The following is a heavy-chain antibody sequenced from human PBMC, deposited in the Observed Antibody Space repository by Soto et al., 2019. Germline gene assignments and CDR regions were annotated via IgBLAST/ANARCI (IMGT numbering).Heavy chain of an antibody. D-gene: IGHD4-17*01. Sequence: PSETLSLTCTVAGGSISSGGCYWGWVRQPPGKGLEWIGYIYYSGSTYYNPSLKSRVTISVDTSKNQFSLKLSSVTAADTAVYYCARVVYGDYVGWFDPWGQGTLVTVSS. CDR2: IYYSGST. CDR1: GGSISSGGCY. CDR3: ARVVYGDYVGWFDP. J-gene: IGHJ5*02. V-gene: IGHV4-30-4*01.